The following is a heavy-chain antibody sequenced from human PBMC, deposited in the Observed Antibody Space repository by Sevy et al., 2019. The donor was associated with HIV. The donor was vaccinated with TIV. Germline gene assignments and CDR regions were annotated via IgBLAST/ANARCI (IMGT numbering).Heavy chain of an antibody. Sequence: GGSLRLSCAASGFTFNTYGMHWVRQAPGKGLEWVAVIWFDGSNTYYADSVKGRFTISRDIAKNTLHLQMNSLRAEDTVVYYCARDLEFYDYGDYGPAFMPDYWGQGTLVTVSS. CDR1: GFTFNTYG. V-gene: IGHV3-33*01. CDR3: ARDLEFYDYGDYGPAFMPDY. CDR2: IWFDGSNT. J-gene: IGHJ4*02. D-gene: IGHD4-17*01.